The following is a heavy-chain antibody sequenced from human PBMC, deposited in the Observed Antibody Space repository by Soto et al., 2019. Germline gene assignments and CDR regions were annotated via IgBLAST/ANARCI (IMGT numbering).Heavy chain of an antibody. D-gene: IGHD5-12*01. Sequence: SSETLSLTCTVSGPSISSSTYYWGWIRQPPGKGLEWIGSVYYSENTYYNPSLKSRVTISVDTSKNQFSLKLTSVTAADTAVYYCARFGDIVATISGYYYGMDVWGQGTTVTVSS. CDR1: GPSISSSTYY. CDR2: VYYSENT. CDR3: ARFGDIVATISGYYYGMDV. J-gene: IGHJ6*02. V-gene: IGHV4-39*07.